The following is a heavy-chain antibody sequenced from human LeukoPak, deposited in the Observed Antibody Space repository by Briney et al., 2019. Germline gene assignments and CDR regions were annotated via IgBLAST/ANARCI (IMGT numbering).Heavy chain of an antibody. J-gene: IGHJ5*02. CDR3: ARDLDYGDFNWFDP. V-gene: IGHV1-69*13. CDR1: GGTFSSYA. D-gene: IGHD4-17*01. CDR2: IIPIFGTA. Sequence: SVKVTCKASGGTFSSYAISWVRQAPGQGLEWMGGIIPIFGTANYAQKFQGRVTITADESTSKAYMELSSLRSEDTAVYYCARDLDYGDFNWFDPWGQGTLVTVSS.